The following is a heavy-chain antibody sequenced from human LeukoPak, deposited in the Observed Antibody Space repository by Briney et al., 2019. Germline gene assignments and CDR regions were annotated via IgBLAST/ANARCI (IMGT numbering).Heavy chain of an antibody. CDR2: IGTAGEI. CDR1: GFTFRSYD. Sequence: GGSLGLSCAASGFTFRSYDMHWVRQATGKGLEWVSGIGTAGEIYYPGSVKGRFTISRENAKNSLYLQMNSLRAGDTAVYYCARDLGQYYDTSDNWFDPWGQGTLVTVSS. J-gene: IGHJ5*02. CDR3: ARDLGQYYDTSDNWFDP. V-gene: IGHV3-13*01. D-gene: IGHD3-22*01.